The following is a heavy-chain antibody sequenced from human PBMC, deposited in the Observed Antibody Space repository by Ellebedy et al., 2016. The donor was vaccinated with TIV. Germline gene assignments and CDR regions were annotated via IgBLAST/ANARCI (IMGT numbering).Heavy chain of an antibody. Sequence: GESLKISCAASGFTFSSYWMSWVRQAPGKGLEWLANINQDGSGKYYVDSVKDRFTISRDNAKNSLYLQMNSLRAEDTAVYYCARDIVATVYYYYGMDVWGQGTTVTVSS. V-gene: IGHV3-7*03. CDR3: ARDIVATVYYYYGMDV. CDR2: INQDGSGK. D-gene: IGHD5-12*01. J-gene: IGHJ6*02. CDR1: GFTFSSYW.